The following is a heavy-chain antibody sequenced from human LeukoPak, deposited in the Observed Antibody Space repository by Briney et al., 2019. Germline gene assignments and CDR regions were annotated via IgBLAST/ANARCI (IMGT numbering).Heavy chain of an antibody. CDR3: ARDTYSSSSRGFDY. CDR2: IKQDGSEK. D-gene: IGHD6-6*01. V-gene: IGHV3-7*03. Sequence: GGSLRLSCAASGFTFSSYWMSWDRQAPGKGLEWVANIKQDGSEKYYADSVKGRFTISRDNAKNSLYMQMNSLRAEDTALYYCARDTYSSSSRGFDYWGQGTLVTVSS. CDR1: GFTFSSYW. J-gene: IGHJ4*02.